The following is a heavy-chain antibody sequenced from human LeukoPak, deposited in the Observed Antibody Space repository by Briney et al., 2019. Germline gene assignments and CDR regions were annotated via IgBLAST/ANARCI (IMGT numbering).Heavy chain of an antibody. CDR1: GGSFSGYY. D-gene: IGHD3-10*01. V-gene: IGHV4-34*01. Sequence: SETLSLTCAVYGGSFSGYYWSWIRQPPGKGLEWIGEINHSGSTNYNPSLKSRVTISVDTSKNQFSLKLSSVTAADTAVYYCARLCLVRGVIIWPSYYYMDVWAKGPRSPSP. CDR2: INHSGST. J-gene: IGHJ6*03. CDR3: ARLCLVRGVIIWPSYYYMDV.